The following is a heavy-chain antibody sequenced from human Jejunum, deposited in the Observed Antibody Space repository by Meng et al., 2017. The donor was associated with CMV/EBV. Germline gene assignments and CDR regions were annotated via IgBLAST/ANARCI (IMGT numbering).Heavy chain of an antibody. V-gene: IGHV3-7*01. J-gene: IGHJ4*02. CDR1: GSLFIPSG. Sequence: SGSLFIPSGVIWVRRAPGKGLGWVAKTNEVGSDQSYVASVKGRFTIFRDNAKNSVYLQMNSLRAEDTAVYYCASTGPLYGLYFCYWGQGTLVTVSS. D-gene: IGHD2-8*01. CDR3: ASTGPLYGLYFCY. CDR2: TNEVGSDQ.